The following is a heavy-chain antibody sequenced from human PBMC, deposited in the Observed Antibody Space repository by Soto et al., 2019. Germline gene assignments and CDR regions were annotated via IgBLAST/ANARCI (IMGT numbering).Heavy chain of an antibody. CDR2: IYSGGNS. CDR3: ARLGPYGSETYSFRYNWFDP. Sequence: GGSLRLSCTTSGFTVSSSHMSWVRRAPGKGLDWVSVIYSGGNSYYAVSVQGRFTISRDNSKNTVYLQMNSLRGEDTAIYYCARLGPYGSETYSFRYNWFDPWGQGT. V-gene: IGHV3-53*01. D-gene: IGHD3-10*01. J-gene: IGHJ5*02. CDR1: GFTVSSSH.